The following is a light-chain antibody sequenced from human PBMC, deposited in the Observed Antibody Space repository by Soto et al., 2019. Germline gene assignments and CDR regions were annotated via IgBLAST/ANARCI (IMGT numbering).Light chain of an antibody. CDR3: QQLLSYPIT. V-gene: IGKV1-9*01. CDR2: AAS. CDR1: QGISTY. Sequence: DIQLTQSPSFLSASVGDRVSITCRASQGISTYLAWYQQKPGKAPKLLIYAASTLQSGVPLSFSGSGSGTSFTLTISSLQPGDFATYYCQQLLSYPITFGQGTRLEIK. J-gene: IGKJ5*01.